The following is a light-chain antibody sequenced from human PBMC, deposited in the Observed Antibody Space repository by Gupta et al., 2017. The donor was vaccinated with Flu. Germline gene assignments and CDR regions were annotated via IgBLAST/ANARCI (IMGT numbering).Light chain of an antibody. Sequence: NNIGSESVHWYQQRPGQATVLVVDDDGNRTSGIPERFSGSNSGNTATLTISRVEAEDEDDYYCQGWAGDSDHPGWVFGGGTKVTIL. CDR3: QGWAGDSDHPGWV. V-gene: IGLV3-21*02. J-gene: IGLJ3*02. CDR2: DDG. CDR1: NIGSES.